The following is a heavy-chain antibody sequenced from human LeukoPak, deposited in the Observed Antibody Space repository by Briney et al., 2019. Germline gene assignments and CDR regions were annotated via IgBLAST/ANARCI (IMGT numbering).Heavy chain of an antibody. CDR1: GYSISSGYY. V-gene: IGHV4-38-2*01. CDR3: ASLDIVVVPAAIGWFDP. D-gene: IGHD2-2*01. J-gene: IGHJ5*02. CDR2: IYHSGST. Sequence: TPSETLSLTCAVSGYSISSGYYWGWLRQPPGKGLEWIGSIYHSGSTYYNPSLKSRVTISVDTSKNQFSLKLSSVTAADTAVYYCASLDIVVVPAAIGWFDPWGQGTLVTVSS.